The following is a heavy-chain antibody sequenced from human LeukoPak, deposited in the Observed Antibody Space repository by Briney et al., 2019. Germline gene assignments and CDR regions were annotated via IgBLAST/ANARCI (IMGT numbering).Heavy chain of an antibody. V-gene: IGHV3-21*01. Sequence: PGGSLRLSCAASGFTFSSYSMNWVRQAPGKGLEWVSSISSSSYIYYADSVKGRFTISRDNAKNSLYLQMNSLRAEDTAVYYCARDPYYYDSSGYYLNAFDIWGQGTMVTVSS. CDR1: GFTFSSYS. J-gene: IGHJ3*02. CDR3: ARDPYYYDSSGYYLNAFDI. D-gene: IGHD3-22*01. CDR2: ISSSSYI.